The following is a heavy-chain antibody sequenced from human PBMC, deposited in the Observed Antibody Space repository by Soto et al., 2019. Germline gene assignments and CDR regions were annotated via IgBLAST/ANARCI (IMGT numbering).Heavy chain of an antibody. CDR2: INNDGSST. V-gene: IGHV3-74*01. D-gene: IGHD3-3*01. Sequence: PGGSLRLSCAASGFTFSSYWMHWVRQAPGKGLVWVSRINNDGSSTSYADSVKGRFTVSRDNAKNTLHLQMGSLRAEDTAVYYCARDLVTAFGVVTKTYSHYCMDVWAQGTTVTVSS. CDR3: ARDLVTAFGVVTKTYSHYCMDV. CDR1: GFTFSSYW. J-gene: IGHJ6*02.